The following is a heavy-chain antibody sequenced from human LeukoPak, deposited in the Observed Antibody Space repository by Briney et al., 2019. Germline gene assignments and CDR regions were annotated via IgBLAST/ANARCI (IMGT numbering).Heavy chain of an antibody. CDR3: ARSPAAIRRDYFDY. CDR1: GFTFSSHW. V-gene: IGHV3-7*01. J-gene: IGHJ4*02. D-gene: IGHD2-2*02. CDR2: IKQDGSEK. Sequence: GGSLRLSCAASGFTFSSHWMSWVRQAPGKGLEWVANIKQDGSEKYYVDSVKGRFTISRDNAKNSLYLQMNSLRAEDTAVYYCARSPAAIRRDYFDYWGQGTLVTVSS.